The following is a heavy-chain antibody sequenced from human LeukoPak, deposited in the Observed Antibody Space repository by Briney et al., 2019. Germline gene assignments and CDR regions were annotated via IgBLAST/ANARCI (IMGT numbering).Heavy chain of an antibody. CDR1: GGTFSSYA. Sequence: SVKVSCKASGGTFSSYAISWVRQAPGQGLEWMGGIIPIFGTANYAQKFQGRVTITADESTSTAYMELSSLRAEDTAVYYCARDLAHYGSGSYFSGYFDYRGQGTLVTVCS. CDR2: IIPIFGTA. CDR3: ARDLAHYGSGSYFSGYFDY. D-gene: IGHD3-10*01. J-gene: IGHJ4*02. V-gene: IGHV1-69*01.